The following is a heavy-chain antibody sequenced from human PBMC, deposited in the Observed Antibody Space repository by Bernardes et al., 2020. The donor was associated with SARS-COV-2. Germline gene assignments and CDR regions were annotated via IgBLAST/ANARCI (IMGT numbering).Heavy chain of an antibody. Sequence: SETLSLTCTVSGGSISSSSYYWGWIRQPPGKGLEWIGSIYYSGSTYYNPSLKSRVTISVDTSKNQFSLKLSSVTAADTAVYYCARSPRRITMIVVVYFDYWGQGTLVTVSS. J-gene: IGHJ4*02. V-gene: IGHV4-39*01. CDR2: IYYSGST. D-gene: IGHD3-22*01. CDR3: ARSPRRITMIVVVYFDY. CDR1: GGSISSSSYY.